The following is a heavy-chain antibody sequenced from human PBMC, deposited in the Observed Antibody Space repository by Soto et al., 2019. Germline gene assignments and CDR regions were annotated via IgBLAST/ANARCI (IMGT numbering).Heavy chain of an antibody. Sequence: SETLSLTCAISGDSLSSNTAAWTWIRQSPSGGLEWLGRTYYRSAWINDYAMSVKSRITITPDTSKNQFSLQLNSVTPEDTAVYYCARERYFDWLLYYFDYWGPGTLVTVSS. V-gene: IGHV6-1*01. CDR1: GDSLSSNTAA. D-gene: IGHD3-9*01. CDR2: TYYRSAWIN. CDR3: ARERYFDWLLYYFDY. J-gene: IGHJ4*02.